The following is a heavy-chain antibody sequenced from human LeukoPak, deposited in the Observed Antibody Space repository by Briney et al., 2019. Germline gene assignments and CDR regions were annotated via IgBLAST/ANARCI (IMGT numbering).Heavy chain of an antibody. CDR1: EFRFSSYW. J-gene: IGHJ4*02. CDR2: IKEDGSKK. D-gene: IGHD6-13*01. V-gene: IGHV3-7*05. Sequence: GGSMRLSCAASEFRFSSYWMSWVRQAPGKGLEWVANIKEDGSKKYYVDSVKGRFTISRDNAKNSVYLQMNSLRAEDTAVYYCAREIGSAARGRWGQGTLVTVSS. CDR3: AREIGSAARGR.